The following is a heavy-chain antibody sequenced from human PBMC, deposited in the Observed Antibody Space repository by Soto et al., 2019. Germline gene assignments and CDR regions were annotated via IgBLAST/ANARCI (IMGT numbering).Heavy chain of an antibody. CDR3: ARGINMLRGAYYYYYGMDV. V-gene: IGHV1-18*01. Sequence: ASVKVSCKASGYTFTSYGISWVRQAPGQGLEWMGWISAYNGNTNYAQKLQGRVTMTTDTSTSTAYMELRSLRSDDTAVYYCARGINMLRGAYYYYYGMDVWGQGTKVTVYS. J-gene: IGHJ6*02. CDR2: ISAYNGNT. CDR1: GYTFTSYG. D-gene: IGHD3-10*01.